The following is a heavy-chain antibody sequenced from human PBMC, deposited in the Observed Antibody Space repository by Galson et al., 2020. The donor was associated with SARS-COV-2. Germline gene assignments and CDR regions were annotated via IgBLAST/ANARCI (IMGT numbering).Heavy chain of an antibody. Sequence: GGSLRLSCVASGFTFTSYAMTWVRQAPGKGLEWVSAISGSGGSSYYADSVKGRFTISKDNSKNTLYLQMNSLRVEDTAVYYCAKDSVVVTQVRGDWFDPWGQGTLVTVSS. CDR2: ISGSGGSS. CDR3: AKDSVVVTQVRGDWFDP. D-gene: IGHD2-21*02. J-gene: IGHJ5*02. V-gene: IGHV3-23*01. CDR1: GFTFTSYA.